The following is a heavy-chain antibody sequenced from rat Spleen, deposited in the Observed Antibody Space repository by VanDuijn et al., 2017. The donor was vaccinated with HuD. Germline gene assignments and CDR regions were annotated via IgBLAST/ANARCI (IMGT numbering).Heavy chain of an antibody. Sequence: EVQLVESGGGLVQPGRSLKLSCAASGFTFSNYDMAWVRQAPTKGLEWVATMSYDGSSTYYRDSVKGRFTISRDNAKSTLNLQMDSLRSEDTATYYCARRHYGYTDYFDYWGQGVMVTVSS. V-gene: IGHV5-29*01. CDR3: ARRHYGYTDYFDY. J-gene: IGHJ2*01. CDR2: MSYDGSST. D-gene: IGHD1-9*01. CDR1: GFTFSNYD.